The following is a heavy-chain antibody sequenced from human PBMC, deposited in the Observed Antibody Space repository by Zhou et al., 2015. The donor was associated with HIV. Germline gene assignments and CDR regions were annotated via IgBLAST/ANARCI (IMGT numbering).Heavy chain of an antibody. V-gene: IGHV1-69*01. Sequence: QVQLVQSGAEVKKPGSSVKVSCKASGGTFSSYAISWVRQAPGQGLEWMGGIIPIFGTANYAQKFQGRVTITADESTSTAYMELSSLRSEDTAVYYCARDERLTPRRKHQYFDLWGRGTLVTVSS. CDR1: GGTFSSYA. CDR3: ARDERLTPRRKHQYFDL. CDR2: IIPIFGTA. J-gene: IGHJ2*01. D-gene: IGHD1-14*01.